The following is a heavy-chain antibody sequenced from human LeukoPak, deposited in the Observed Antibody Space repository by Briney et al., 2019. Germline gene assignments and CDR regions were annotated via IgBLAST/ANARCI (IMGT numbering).Heavy chain of an antibody. CDR1: GFTFSDYY. Sequence: KSGGSLRLSCAASGFTFSDYYMSWIRQAPGKGLEWVSYISSSGSTIYYADSVEGRFTISRDNAKNSLYLQMNSLRAEDTAVYYCATLLWFGELLGLRYYYGMDVWGQGTTVTVSS. D-gene: IGHD3-10*01. J-gene: IGHJ6*02. V-gene: IGHV3-11*01. CDR2: ISSSGSTI. CDR3: ATLLWFGELLGLRYYYGMDV.